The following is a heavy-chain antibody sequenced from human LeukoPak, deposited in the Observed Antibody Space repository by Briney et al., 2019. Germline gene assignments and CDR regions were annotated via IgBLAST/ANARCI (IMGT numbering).Heavy chain of an antibody. CDR3: AKHSQGYQLLSNYFDY. Sequence: GGSLRLSCAASGFNFDSYSMNWVRQAPGKGLEWVSYISVSSSTIYYADSVKGRFTVSRDNSKNTLYLQMNSLRAEDTAVYYCAKHSQGYQLLSNYFDYWGQGTLVTVSS. CDR2: ISVSSSTI. D-gene: IGHD2-2*01. V-gene: IGHV3-48*01. J-gene: IGHJ4*02. CDR1: GFNFDSYS.